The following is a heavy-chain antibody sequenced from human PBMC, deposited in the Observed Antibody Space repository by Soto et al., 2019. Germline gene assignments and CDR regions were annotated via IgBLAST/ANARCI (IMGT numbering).Heavy chain of an antibody. Sequence: QVQLVESGGGAVQPGRSLRLSCAASGFTFSSYGMHWVRQAPGKALEWVAVISYDGSNKYYADSVKGRFTISRDNSKNTLYLQMNSLRAEDTAVYYCAKDWTVTTSRRFDPWGQVTLVTVSS. D-gene: IGHD4-17*01. V-gene: IGHV3-30*18. J-gene: IGHJ5*02. CDR3: AKDWTVTTSRRFDP. CDR2: ISYDGSNK. CDR1: GFTFSSYG.